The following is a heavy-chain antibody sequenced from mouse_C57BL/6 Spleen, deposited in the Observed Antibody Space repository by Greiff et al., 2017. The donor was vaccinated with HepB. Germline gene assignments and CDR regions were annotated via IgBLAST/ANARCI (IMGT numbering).Heavy chain of an antibody. Sequence: VQLQQSGAELVRPGASVTLSCKASGYTFTDYEMHWVKQTPVHGLEWIGAIDPEIGGTAYNQKFKGKAILTADKSSSTAYMELRSLTSEDSAVYYCTRFLITTVVARYFDVWGTGTTVTVSS. D-gene: IGHD1-1*01. CDR3: TRFLITTVVARYFDV. J-gene: IGHJ1*03. CDR1: GYTFTDYE. V-gene: IGHV1-15*01. CDR2: IDPEIGGT.